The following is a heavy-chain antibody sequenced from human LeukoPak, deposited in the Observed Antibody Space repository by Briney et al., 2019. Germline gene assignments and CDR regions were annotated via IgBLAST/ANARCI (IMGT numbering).Heavy chain of an antibody. CDR3: ARQLGITDAFDI. Sequence: GESLKISCKASGYSFTNYWIEWVRQMPGKGLEWMGVIYPGDSDTRYSPSFQGQVTISADRSISTAYLQWSSLKASDTAMYYCARQLGITDAFDIWGQGTMVTVSS. J-gene: IGHJ3*02. V-gene: IGHV5-51*01. D-gene: IGHD7-27*01. CDR1: GYSFTNYW. CDR2: IYPGDSDT.